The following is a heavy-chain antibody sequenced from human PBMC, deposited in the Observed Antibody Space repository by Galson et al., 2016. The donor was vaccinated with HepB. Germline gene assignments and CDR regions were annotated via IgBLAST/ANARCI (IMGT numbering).Heavy chain of an antibody. CDR2: IYHSGTT. V-gene: IGHV4-4*02. CDR1: GGSITSTNW. CDR3: ARGGLLGTTSCCKGFDY. D-gene: IGHD2-2*01. J-gene: IGHJ4*02. Sequence: SETLSLTCAVSGGSITSTNWWSWVRQPPGKGLEWIGEIYHSGTTNYNPSLTSRVTMSVDNSNNQFSLKLTSVTAADTAVYYCARGGLLGTTSCCKGFDYWGQGALVTVSS.